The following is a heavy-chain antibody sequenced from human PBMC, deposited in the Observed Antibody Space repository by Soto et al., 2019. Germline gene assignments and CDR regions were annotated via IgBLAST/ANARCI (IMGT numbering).Heavy chain of an antibody. Sequence: ASMKVSCKVSGYTLTELSMHWVRQAPGKGLEWMGGFDPEDGETIYAQKFQGRVTMTEDTSTDTAYMELSSLRSEDTAVYYCATVSREYDHAFDIWGQGTMVTVSS. D-gene: IGHD3-10*01. CDR2: FDPEDGET. V-gene: IGHV1-24*01. J-gene: IGHJ3*02. CDR3: ATVSREYDHAFDI. CDR1: GYTLTELS.